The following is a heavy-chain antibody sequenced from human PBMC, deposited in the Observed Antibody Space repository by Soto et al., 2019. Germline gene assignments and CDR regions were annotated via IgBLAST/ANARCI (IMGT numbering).Heavy chain of an antibody. CDR1: GFTLVNYW. J-gene: IGHJ6*02. CDR2: VSGSGGST. D-gene: IGHD2-2*02. CDR3: AKERIPAAIQDYYYGMDV. Sequence: GGSMILSGAVSGFTLVNYWMHWVRQSPGKGLEWVSAVSGSGGSTYYADSVKGRFTISRDNSKNKLFLRMNSLRAEDTAVYYCAKERIPAAIQDYYYGMDVWGQGTTVTVAS. V-gene: IGHV3-23*01.